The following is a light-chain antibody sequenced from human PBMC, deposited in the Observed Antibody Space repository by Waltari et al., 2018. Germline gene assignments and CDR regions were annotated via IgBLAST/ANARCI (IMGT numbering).Light chain of an antibody. CDR1: SRYLGTYNL. CDR2: EVS. V-gene: IGLV2-23*02. Sequence: QSALTQPASVSGSPGQSLPIPCTGTSRYLGTYNLVSWCQQYPGKVPKLIIYEVSKRPSGVSNHFSGSKSGNTASLTISGLQAEDEAHYYCSSYAGGSWVFGRGTKVTVL. J-gene: IGLJ3*02. CDR3: SSYAGGSWV.